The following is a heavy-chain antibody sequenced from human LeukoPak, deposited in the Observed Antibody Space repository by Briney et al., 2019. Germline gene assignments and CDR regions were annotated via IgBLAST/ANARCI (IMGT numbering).Heavy chain of an antibody. Sequence: ASVKVSCKASGYIFTGYYMHWVRQAPGQGLEWMGWINPNSGGTNYAQKFQGRVTMTRDTSISTAYMELSRLRSDDTAVYYCARELGVVITTYFDYWGQGTLVTVSS. V-gene: IGHV1-2*02. D-gene: IGHD3-22*01. CDR2: INPNSGGT. CDR1: GYIFTGYY. J-gene: IGHJ4*02. CDR3: ARELGVVITTYFDY.